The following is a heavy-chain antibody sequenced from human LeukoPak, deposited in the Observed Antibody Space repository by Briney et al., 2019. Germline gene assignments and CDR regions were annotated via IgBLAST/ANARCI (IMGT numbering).Heavy chain of an antibody. CDR2: IYYIGST. CDR3: ARHGGAYSFDS. D-gene: IGHD4-11*01. Sequence: PSETLSPTCTVSGGSISSSSYYWSWVRQPPGKGLEWIGCIYYIGSTNYNPSLKSRVAISVDTSKNQFSLKLSSVTAADAAVYYCARHGGAYSFDSWGQGTLVTVSS. J-gene: IGHJ4*02. V-gene: IGHV4-61*05. CDR1: GGSISSSSYY.